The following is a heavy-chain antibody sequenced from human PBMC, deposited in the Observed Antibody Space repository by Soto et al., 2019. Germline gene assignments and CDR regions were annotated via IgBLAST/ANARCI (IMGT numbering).Heavy chain of an antibody. CDR2: IYYMGRT. J-gene: IGHJ4*02. Sequence: ASETLSLTCTVGSISTYYWNWIRQPPGKGLEWIGYIYYMGRTNYNPSLKSRVTMSIDTSKNQFSLKLSSVTAADTAVYYCARENNVLPGGYFDYWGQGTLVTVSS. CDR1: GSISTYY. CDR3: ARENNVLPGGYFDY. V-gene: IGHV4-59*12. D-gene: IGHD3-10*01.